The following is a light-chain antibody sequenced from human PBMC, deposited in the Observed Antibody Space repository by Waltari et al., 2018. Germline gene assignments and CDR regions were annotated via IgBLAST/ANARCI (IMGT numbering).Light chain of an antibody. J-gene: IGKJ1*01. CDR1: QSVSSGS. CDR3: QQYGSSPWT. Sequence: EIVLTQSPGTLSLSPGERATLSCRASQSVSSGSLAWYQQKPGQAPRFLIHGASNRATGIPDRFSRSGSGTDFTLTISRLEPEDFAVYYGQQYGSSPWTFGQGTKVEIK. CDR2: GAS. V-gene: IGKV3-20*01.